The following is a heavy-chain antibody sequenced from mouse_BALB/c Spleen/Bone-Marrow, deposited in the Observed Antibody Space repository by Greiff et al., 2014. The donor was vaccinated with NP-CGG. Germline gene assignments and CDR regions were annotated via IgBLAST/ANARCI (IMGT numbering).Heavy chain of an antibody. D-gene: IGHD2-1*01. Sequence: AQLQESGAELARPGASVKLSCKASGYTFTSYWMQWVKQRPGQGLEWIGAIYPGDGDTRYTQKFKGKATLTADKSSSTAYMQLSSLASEDSAVYYCARWGNSYAMDYWGQGTSVTVSS. CDR1: GYTFTSYW. CDR3: ARWGNSYAMDY. V-gene: IGHV1-87*01. CDR2: IYPGDGDT. J-gene: IGHJ4*01.